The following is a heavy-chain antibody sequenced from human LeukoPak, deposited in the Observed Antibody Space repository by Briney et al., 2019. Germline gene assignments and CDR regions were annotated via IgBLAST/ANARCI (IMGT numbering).Heavy chain of an antibody. CDR2: INPSGGST. Sequence: ASVKVSCKASGYTCTSYYMHWVRQAPGQGLEWMGIINPSGGSTSYAQKFPGRVTMTRDMSTSTVYMELSSLRSEDTAVYYCARDQEGGDYFDYWGQGTLVTVSS. V-gene: IGHV1-46*01. CDR3: ARDQEGGDYFDY. D-gene: IGHD3-16*01. CDR1: GYTCTSYY. J-gene: IGHJ4*02.